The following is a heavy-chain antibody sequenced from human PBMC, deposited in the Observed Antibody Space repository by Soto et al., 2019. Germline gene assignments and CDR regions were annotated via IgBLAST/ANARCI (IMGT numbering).Heavy chain of an antibody. Sequence: GGSLRLSCVASGFPFIGSDKSWVRQAPGKGLEWVAAVSGSDDRTYYADSLKGRFTVSRDNLKNTVFLQMKSLRPEDTAVYYCASTVFGVVYYGVDVWGQGTTVTVSS. CDR2: VSGSDDRT. CDR1: GFPFIGSD. D-gene: IGHD3-3*01. CDR3: ASTVFGVVYYGVDV. V-gene: IGHV3-23*01. J-gene: IGHJ6*02.